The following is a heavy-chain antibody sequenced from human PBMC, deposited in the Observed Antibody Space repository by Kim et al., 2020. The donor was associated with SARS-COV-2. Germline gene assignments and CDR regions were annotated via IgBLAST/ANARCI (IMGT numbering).Heavy chain of an antibody. V-gene: IGHV4-34*01. CDR1: GGSFSGYY. CDR3: ARAHWRYNWNYRRNWYFDL. J-gene: IGHJ2*01. Sequence: SETLSLTCAVYGGSFSGYYWSWIRQPPGKGLEWIGEINHSGSTNYNPSLKSRVTISVDTSKNQFSLKLSSVTAADTAVYYCARAHWRYNWNYRRNWYFDLWGRGTLVTVSS. CDR2: INHSGST. D-gene: IGHD1-7*01.